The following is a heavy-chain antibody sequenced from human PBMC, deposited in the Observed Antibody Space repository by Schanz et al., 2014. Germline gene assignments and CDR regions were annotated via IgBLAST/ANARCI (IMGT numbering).Heavy chain of an antibody. V-gene: IGHV1-69*02. D-gene: IGHD3-10*01. CDR3: AIGEDLDY. Sequence: QVQLVQSGAEVKKPGSSVNVSCEASGGTFGRYTISWLRQAPGQGLEWMGRTIPVLDVANYAPKFQGRVTITADEPTTTAYMELTSLRADDTAMYYCAIGEDLDYWGQGTLVTV. CDR1: GGTFGRYT. CDR2: TIPVLDVA. J-gene: IGHJ4*02.